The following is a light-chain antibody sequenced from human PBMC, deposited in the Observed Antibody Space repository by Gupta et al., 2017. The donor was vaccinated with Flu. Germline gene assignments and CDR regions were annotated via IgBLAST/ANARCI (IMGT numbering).Light chain of an antibody. CDR3: KQDNSYSRT. CDR2: KAS. J-gene: IGKJ1*01. V-gene: IGKV1-5*03. Sequence: EERVTISGRASDRTSNWLGRYLQKPGKTPGHVIYKASKTENGVPARFRGSGSGRXMTLIIXSMKTKYLANYYSKQDNSYSRTFGXGTKVEIK. CDR1: DRTSNW.